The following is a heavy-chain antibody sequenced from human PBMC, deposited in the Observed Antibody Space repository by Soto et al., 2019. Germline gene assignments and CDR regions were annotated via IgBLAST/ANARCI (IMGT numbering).Heavy chain of an antibody. V-gene: IGHV3-23*01. CDR1: GFNFRSYA. Sequence: EVELSESGGGLVQPGGSLRLSCAASGFNFRSYAMSWVRRAPGKGLEWVSAISGSGGTSYFADSVRGRFTISRDNSKNTLYLQPSSLRVEDTAEYFCAKGRGSSWTIDYWGQGTLVTVSS. CDR3: AKGRGSSWTIDY. CDR2: ISGSGGTS. J-gene: IGHJ4*02. D-gene: IGHD6-13*01.